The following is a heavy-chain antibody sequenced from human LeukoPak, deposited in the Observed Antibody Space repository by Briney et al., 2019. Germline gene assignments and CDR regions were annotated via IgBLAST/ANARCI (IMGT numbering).Heavy chain of an antibody. CDR2: INHSGST. J-gene: IGHJ3*02. D-gene: IGHD5-18*01. Sequence: SETLSLTCAVYGGSFSGYYWSWIRQPPGKGLEWIGEINHSGSTNYNPPLKSRGTISIDTSKNHFSLKLTSGTAADTPLYYCAGHSNVDAFDMWGQGTMVTVSS. CDR1: GGSFSGYY. CDR3: AGHSNVDAFDM. V-gene: IGHV4-34*01.